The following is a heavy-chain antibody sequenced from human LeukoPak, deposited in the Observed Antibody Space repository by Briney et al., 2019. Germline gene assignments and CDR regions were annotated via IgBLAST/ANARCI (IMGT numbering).Heavy chain of an antibody. V-gene: IGHV3-48*03. J-gene: IGHJ3*02. D-gene: IGHD6-13*01. CDR2: ISSSGSTK. CDR1: GFTLSSYE. Sequence: GGSLRLSCAATGFTLSSYEMNWVRQAPGEGLEWVSYISSSGSTKYYTDSVRGRFTISRDNAKNSLSLQMNSLRAEDTAVYYCAREIAGSGPAFDIWGQGTMVTVSS. CDR3: AREIAGSGPAFDI.